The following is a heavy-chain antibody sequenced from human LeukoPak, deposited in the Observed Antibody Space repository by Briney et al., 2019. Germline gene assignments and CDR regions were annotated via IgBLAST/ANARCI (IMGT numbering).Heavy chain of an antibody. Sequence: ASVKVSCKASGYTFTSYDINWVRQATGQGLEWMGWMNPNSGNTGYAQKFQGRVTMTRNTSISTAYMELSSLRSEDTAVYYCARDIVVVPAAVAYYGMDVWGQGTTVTVSS. CDR3: ARDIVVVPAAVAYYGMDV. D-gene: IGHD2-2*01. CDR1: GYTFTSYD. J-gene: IGHJ6*02. CDR2: MNPNSGNT. V-gene: IGHV1-8*01.